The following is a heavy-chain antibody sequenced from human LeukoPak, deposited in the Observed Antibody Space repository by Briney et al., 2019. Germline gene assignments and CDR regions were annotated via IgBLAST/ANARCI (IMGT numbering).Heavy chain of an antibody. CDR2: ISAYNGNT. CDR1: GYTFTSYG. V-gene: IGHV1-18*01. CDR3: ARGGYCSSTSCYNASDI. D-gene: IGHD2-2*02. J-gene: IGHJ3*02. Sequence: ASVKVSCKASGYTFTSYGISWVRQAPGQGLEWMGWISAYNGNTNYAQKLQGRVTMTTDTSTSTAYMELRSLRSDDTAVYYCARGGYCSSTSCYNASDIWGQGTMVTVSS.